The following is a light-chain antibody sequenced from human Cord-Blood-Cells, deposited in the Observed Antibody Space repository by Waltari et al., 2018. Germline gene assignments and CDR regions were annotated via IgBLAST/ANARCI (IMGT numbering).Light chain of an antibody. V-gene: IGLV2-14*01. CDR2: EVS. CDR3: GSYTSSSTLEV. J-gene: IGLJ2*01. Sequence: QSALTQPASVSGSPGQSITISCTGTSSDVGGYNYVSWYQQHPGKAPKRMIYEVSNRASGVSNRFSGSKSGNTASLTISGLQAEDEADYYCGSYTSSSTLEVFGGGTKLTVL. CDR1: SSDVGGYNY.